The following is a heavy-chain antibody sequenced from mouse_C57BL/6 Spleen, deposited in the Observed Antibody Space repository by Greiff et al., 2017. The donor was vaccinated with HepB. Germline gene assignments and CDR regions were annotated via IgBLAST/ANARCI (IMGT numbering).Heavy chain of an antibody. Sequence: QVQLKQPGAELVRPGSSVKLSCKASGYTFTSYWMHWVKQRPIQGLEWIGNIDPSDSETHYNQKFKDKATLTVDKSSSTAYMQLSSLTSEDSAVYYCARGIYDGYYGFAYWGQGTLVTVSA. CDR3: ARGIYDGYYGFAY. V-gene: IGHV1-52*01. J-gene: IGHJ3*01. CDR1: GYTFTSYW. D-gene: IGHD2-3*01. CDR2: IDPSDSET.